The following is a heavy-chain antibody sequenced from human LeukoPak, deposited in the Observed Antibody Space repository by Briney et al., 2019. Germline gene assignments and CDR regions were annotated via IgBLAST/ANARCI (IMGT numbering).Heavy chain of an antibody. CDR2: INHSGST. CDR1: GGSFSGYY. J-gene: IGHJ4*02. V-gene: IGHV4-34*01. CDR3: ARFTREYYDFWSGYWNHYFDY. Sequence: SETLSLTCAVYGGSFSGYYWSWIRPPPGKGLEWIGEINHSGSTIYNPSLKSRVTISVDTSKNQFSLKLSSVTAADTAVYYCARFTREYYDFWSGYWNHYFDYWGQGTLVTVPS. D-gene: IGHD3-3*01.